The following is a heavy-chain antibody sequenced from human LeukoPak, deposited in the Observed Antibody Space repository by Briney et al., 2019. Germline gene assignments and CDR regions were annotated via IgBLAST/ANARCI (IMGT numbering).Heavy chain of an antibody. J-gene: IGHJ4*02. V-gene: IGHV4-38-2*02. CDR3: ARGDIPDY. CDR1: GYSISSGYY. Sequence: SETLSLTCTVSGYSISSGYYWGWIRQPPGKGLEWIGSIYHSGNTYYKSSLKSRVTISVDTSKNQFSLKLRSVTTTDTAVYYWARGDIPDYWGQGTLVTVSS. D-gene: IGHD2-2*02. CDR2: IYHSGNT.